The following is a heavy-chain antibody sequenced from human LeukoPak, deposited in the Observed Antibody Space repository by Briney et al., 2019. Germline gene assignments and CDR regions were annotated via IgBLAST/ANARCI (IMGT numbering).Heavy chain of an antibody. CDR1: GFTFSSYE. CDR3: ARDRSKVTAYDDALDI. J-gene: IGHJ3*02. CDR2: ISDIGSTQ. V-gene: IGHV3-48*03. D-gene: IGHD2-21*02. Sequence: PGGSLRLSCAASGFTFSSYELNWVRQAPGKGLEWVSYISDIGSTQHYADSVKGRFTISRDNAKNSLYLQMNSLTAEDTAPYYCARDRSKVTAYDDALDIWGQGTMVIVSS.